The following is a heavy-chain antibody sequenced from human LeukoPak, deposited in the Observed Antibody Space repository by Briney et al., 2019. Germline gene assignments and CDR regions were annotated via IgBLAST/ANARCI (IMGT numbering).Heavy chain of an antibody. CDR1: GGSISSSSHY. V-gene: IGHV4-39*01. J-gene: IGHJ4*02. D-gene: IGHD6-6*01. CDR2: IYYSGST. Sequence: KPSETLSLTCTVSGGSISSSSHYCGWIRQPPGKGLEWIGSIYYSGSTYYNPSLESRVTISVDTSKNQFSLKVSSVTAADTAVYYCARRGVSSSEEYWGQGALVIVSS. CDR3: ARRGVSSSEEY.